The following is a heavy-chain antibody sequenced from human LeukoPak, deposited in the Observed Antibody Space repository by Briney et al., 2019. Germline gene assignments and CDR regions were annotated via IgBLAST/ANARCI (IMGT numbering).Heavy chain of an antibody. V-gene: IGHV3-48*01. CDR3: VRDLNLRSGFPNFYFDS. J-gene: IGHJ4*02. CDR2: ISVSSTDI. CDR1: GFNFNRYS. Sequence: GGSLRLSCAASGFNFNRYSMNWVRQAPGKGLEWVSYISVSSTDIYYADSVRGRFTISRDNARNSLHLQMNSLRAEDTAIYYCVRDLNLRSGFPNFYFDSWGQGSLVTVSS. D-gene: IGHD3-3*01.